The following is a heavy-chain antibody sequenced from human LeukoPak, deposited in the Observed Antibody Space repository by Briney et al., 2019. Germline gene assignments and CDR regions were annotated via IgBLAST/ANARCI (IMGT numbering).Heavy chain of an antibody. V-gene: IGHV6-1*01. D-gene: IGHD2-8*01. CDR1: GDSVSSNSAA. CDR2: TYYRSKWYN. Sequence: SQTLSLTCAISGDSVSSNSAAWNWIRQSPSRGLEWLGRTYYRSKWYNDYAVSVKSRITINPDTSKNQFSLQLNSVTPEDTAVYYCAREVRYCTNGVCYWGFMDTYYYYMDVWGKGTTVTVSS. CDR3: AREVRYCTNGVCYWGFMDTYYYYMDV. J-gene: IGHJ6*03.